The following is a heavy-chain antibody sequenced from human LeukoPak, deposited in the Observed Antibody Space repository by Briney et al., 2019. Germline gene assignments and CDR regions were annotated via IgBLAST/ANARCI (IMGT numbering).Heavy chain of an antibody. CDR3: AKDRGYCTNGVCYHFDY. Sequence: GRSLRLSCAASGFTFTSYAMHWVRQAPGKGLEWVAFIRYDGSNKYYADSVKGRFTISRDNSKNTLYLQMNSLRAEDTAVYYCAKDRGYCTNGVCYHFDYWGQGTLVTVSS. V-gene: IGHV3-30*02. CDR1: GFTFTSYA. CDR2: IRYDGSNK. D-gene: IGHD2-8*01. J-gene: IGHJ4*02.